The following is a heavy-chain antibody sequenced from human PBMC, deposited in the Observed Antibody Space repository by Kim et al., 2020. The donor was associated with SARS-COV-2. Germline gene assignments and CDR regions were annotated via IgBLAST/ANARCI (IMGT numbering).Heavy chain of an antibody. V-gene: IGHV1-8*01. D-gene: IGHD3-22*01. CDR1: GYTFSGFD. CDR3: ARGVAYWYDRLGHYRNWY. CDR2: MNPNSGNT. Sequence: ASVKVSCKASGYTFSGFDINWVRQAPGQGLEWMGWMNPNSGNTGYTQKFQGRVTMTRDTSISTAYMELSSLRSEDTAMYYCARGVAYWYDRLGHYRNWY. J-gene: IGHJ2*01.